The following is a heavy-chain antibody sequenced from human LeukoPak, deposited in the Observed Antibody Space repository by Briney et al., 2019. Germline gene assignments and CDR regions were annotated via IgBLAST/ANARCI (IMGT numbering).Heavy chain of an antibody. CDR2: ISSSSSYI. D-gene: IGHD3-22*01. CDR1: GFTFSSYS. V-gene: IGHV3-21*01. CDR3: ARGGVGYYDSSGYYYPTNSDY. Sequence: GGSLRLSCAASGFTFSSYSMSWVRQAPGKGLEWVSSISSSSSYIYYADSVKGRFTISRDNAKNSLYLQMNSLRAEDTVVYYCARGGVGYYDSSGYYYPTNSDYWGQGTLVTVSS. J-gene: IGHJ4*02.